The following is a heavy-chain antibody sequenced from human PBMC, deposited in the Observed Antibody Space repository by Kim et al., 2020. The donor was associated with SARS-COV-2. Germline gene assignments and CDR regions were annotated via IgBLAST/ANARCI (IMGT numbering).Heavy chain of an antibody. CDR3: ASTPLGYCSSTSCLRIWFDP. CDR2: INPNSGGT. V-gene: IGHV1-2*06. D-gene: IGHD2-2*01. CDR1: GYTFTGYY. J-gene: IGHJ5*02. Sequence: ASVKVSCKASGYTFTGYYMHWVRQAPGQGLEWMGRINPNSGGTNYAQKFQGRVTMTRDTSISTAYMELSRLRSDDTAVYYCASTPLGYCSSTSCLRIWFDPWGQGTLVTVSS.